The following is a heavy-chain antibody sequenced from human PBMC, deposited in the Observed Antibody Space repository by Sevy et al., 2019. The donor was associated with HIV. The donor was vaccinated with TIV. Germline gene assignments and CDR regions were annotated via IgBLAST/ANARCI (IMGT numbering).Heavy chain of an antibody. CDR3: AGPILAYNSGWSYYDS. D-gene: IGHD6-19*01. Sequence: SETLSLTCTVSGASISSSGYYWGWIRQPPGKRLEWIASINYSASIFYNPSLKSRVTISQDTSKNQFALKLNSVTAADTATYDCAGPILAYNSGWSYYDSWGQGTVVTVSS. V-gene: IGHV4-39*01. CDR2: INYSASI. J-gene: IGHJ4*02. CDR1: GASISSSGYY.